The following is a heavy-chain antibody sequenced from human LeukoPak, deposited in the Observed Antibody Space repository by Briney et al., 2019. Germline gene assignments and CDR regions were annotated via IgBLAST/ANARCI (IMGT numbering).Heavy chain of an antibody. V-gene: IGHV4-4*07. J-gene: IGHJ5*02. Sequence: PSETLSLTCTVSGDSISSYYWSWIRQPAGKGLEWIGRIYPSGSTNYNPSLKSRVTMSVDTSKNQFSLRLSSATAADTAMYYCARDERGYCGSTSCSTFDPWGPGTLVTVSS. CDR2: IYPSGST. D-gene: IGHD2-2*01. CDR3: ARDERGYCGSTSCSTFDP. CDR1: GDSISSYY.